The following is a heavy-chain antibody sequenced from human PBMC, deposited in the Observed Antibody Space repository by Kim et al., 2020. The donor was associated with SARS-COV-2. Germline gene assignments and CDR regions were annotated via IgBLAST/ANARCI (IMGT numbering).Heavy chain of an antibody. V-gene: IGHV4-39*01. J-gene: IGHJ4*02. D-gene: IGHD3-10*01. Sequence: SETLSLTCTVSGGSISSSSYYWGWIRQPPGKGLEWIGSIYYSGSTYYNPSLKSRVTISVDTSKNQFSLKLSSVTAADTAVYYCAGITMVRAIWGQGTLVTVSS. CDR2: IYYSGST. CDR3: AGITMVRAI. CDR1: GGSISSSSYY.